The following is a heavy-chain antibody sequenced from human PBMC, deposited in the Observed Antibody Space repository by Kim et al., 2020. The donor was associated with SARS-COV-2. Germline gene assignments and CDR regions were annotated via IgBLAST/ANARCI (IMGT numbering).Heavy chain of an antibody. CDR2: ST. Sequence: STYYNPSLKSRVTISVDTSKDQCSLELSSVTAADTAVYYCAGGVVTTDYWGQGTLVTVSS. CDR3: AGGVVTTDY. D-gene: IGHD3-3*01. V-gene: IGHV4-30-2*05. J-gene: IGHJ4*02.